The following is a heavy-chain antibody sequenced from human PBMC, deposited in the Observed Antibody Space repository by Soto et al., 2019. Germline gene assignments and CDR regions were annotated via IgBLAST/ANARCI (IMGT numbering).Heavy chain of an antibody. Sequence: EVQVSESGGGLVQPGGALRLSCESSKLTYSYYAMTWVRQAPGTGLEWVAGSSVSGDNTYYADSVKGRFAISIDNSKRTLYLQINSLRDDGAAMYYCATDPNFYDDSAYFTSRWFDNWGQGTQVTVSS. D-gene: IGHD3-22*01. J-gene: IGHJ4*02. CDR3: ATDPNFYDDSAYFTSRWFDN. V-gene: IGHV3-23*01. CDR1: KLTYSYYA. CDR2: SSVSGDNT.